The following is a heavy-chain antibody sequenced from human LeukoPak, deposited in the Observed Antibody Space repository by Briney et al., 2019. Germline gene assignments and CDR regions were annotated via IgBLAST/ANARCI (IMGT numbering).Heavy chain of an antibody. Sequence: GASVKVSCKASGYTFTSYGISWVRQAPGQGLEWMGWISAYNGNTNYAQKLQGRVTVTTDTSTSTAYMELRSLRSEDTAVYYCARGNRYCSGGSCPDYWGQGTLVTVSS. CDR2: ISAYNGNT. D-gene: IGHD2-15*01. CDR1: GYTFTSYG. V-gene: IGHV1-18*01. J-gene: IGHJ4*02. CDR3: ARGNRYCSGGSCPDY.